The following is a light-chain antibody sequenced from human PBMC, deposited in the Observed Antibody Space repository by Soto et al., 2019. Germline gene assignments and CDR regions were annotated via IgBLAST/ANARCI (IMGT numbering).Light chain of an antibody. V-gene: IGLV2-14*01. CDR3: CSYTISATLV. J-gene: IGLJ3*02. CDR2: EVR. CDR1: THDIGGYNY. Sequence: SVLTQPASVSGSPGQSITISCSGTTHDIGGYNYVSWYQHPPGKVPKVIIYEVRNRPSGVSNRFSGSKSGNTASLTISGLQAEDEADYYCCSYTISATLVFGGGTKVTVL.